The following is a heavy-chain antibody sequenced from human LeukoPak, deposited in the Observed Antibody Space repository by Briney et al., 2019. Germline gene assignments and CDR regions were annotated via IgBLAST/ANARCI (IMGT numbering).Heavy chain of an antibody. D-gene: IGHD1-7*01. Sequence: SETLSLTCAVYGGSFSGYYWSWIRQPPGKGLEWIGEINHSGSTNYNPSLKSRVTISVDTSKNQFSLKLSSVTAADTAVYYCARGRITGTRIYFDYWDQGTLVTVSS. CDR1: GGSFSGYY. CDR2: INHSGST. V-gene: IGHV4-34*01. J-gene: IGHJ4*02. CDR3: ARGRITGTRIYFDY.